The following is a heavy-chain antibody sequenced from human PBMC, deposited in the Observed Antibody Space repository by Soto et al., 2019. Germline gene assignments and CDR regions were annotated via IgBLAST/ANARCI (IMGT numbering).Heavy chain of an antibody. Sequence: QVRLQESGPGLVRPSETLSLTCSVSDASISDYYWTWTRQPPGRGLEWIGYIYSSGTSHYNPSLKSRVTISVDTSKNQASLNLNSVSAAATAAYYCARARLSGGSYFWFEPWGLGTLGTVSS. V-gene: IGHV4-4*09. CDR2: IYSSGTS. D-gene: IGHD3-10*01. CDR3: ARARLSGGSYFWFEP. J-gene: IGHJ5*02. CDR1: DASISDYY.